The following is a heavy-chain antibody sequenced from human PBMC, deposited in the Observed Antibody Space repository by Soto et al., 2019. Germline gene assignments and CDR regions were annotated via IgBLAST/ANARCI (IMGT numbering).Heavy chain of an antibody. J-gene: IGHJ4*02. V-gene: IGHV1-2*06. D-gene: IGHD5-12*01. CDR2: MNLDTGGT. Sequence: QVQLVQSGAEVKKPGASVRVSCKASGYRFTNYYIHWVRQAPGRGLEWMGRMNLDTGGTTYAQKSQGRVTMTRDTSISPAYMEVTNLKSDDTAIYYCARDGNLAIRGYSFAFDRWGQGTLVTVSA. CDR3: ARDGNLAIRGYSFAFDR. CDR1: GYRFTNYY.